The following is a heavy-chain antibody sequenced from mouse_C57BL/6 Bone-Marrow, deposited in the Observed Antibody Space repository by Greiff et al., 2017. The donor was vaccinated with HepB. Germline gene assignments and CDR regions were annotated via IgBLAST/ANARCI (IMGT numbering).Heavy chain of an antibody. Sequence: QVQLQQPGAELVKPGASVKMSCKASGYTFTSYWITWVKQRPGQGLEWIGDIYPGSGSTNYNEKCKSKATLTVDTSSSTAYMQLSSLTSEDSAVYYCARRITTVVAYYAMDYWGQGTSVTVSS. J-gene: IGHJ4*01. V-gene: IGHV1-55*01. CDR2: IYPGSGST. CDR1: GYTFTSYW. D-gene: IGHD1-1*01. CDR3: ARRITTVVAYYAMDY.